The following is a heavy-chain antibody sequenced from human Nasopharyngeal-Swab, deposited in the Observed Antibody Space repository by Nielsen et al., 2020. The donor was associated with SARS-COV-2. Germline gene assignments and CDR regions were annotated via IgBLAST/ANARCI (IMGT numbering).Heavy chain of an antibody. J-gene: IGHJ3*01. CDR3: AREVIEQAVSDAFDF. V-gene: IGHV4-31*02. CDR2: IHYTGST. CDR1: GGSISSGGYF. D-gene: IGHD3-16*02. Sequence: SCTVSGGSISSGGYFWSWIRQHPGKGLEWIGYIHYTGSTYYNPSLESRLTISLDTSQNQFSLRLSSVTAADTAVYYCAREVIEQAVSDAFDFWGQGTMVTVSS.